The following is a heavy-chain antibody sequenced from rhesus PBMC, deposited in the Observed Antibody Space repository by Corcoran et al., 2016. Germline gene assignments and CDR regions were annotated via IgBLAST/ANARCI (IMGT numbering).Heavy chain of an antibody. V-gene: IGHV1-111*02. D-gene: IGHD1-44*02. CDR2: VVPEDGEA. Sequence: EVQLVQSGAGVKKPGGSVKISCKASGNTFIDSFLKVVRQAPGKGLEWMGRVVPEDGEAIHAREFQDRVTFTADTSTDTAYMELSSLRSEDTAVYYCAGATFDYWGQGVLVTVSS. J-gene: IGHJ4*01. CDR3: AGATFDY. CDR1: GNTFIDSF.